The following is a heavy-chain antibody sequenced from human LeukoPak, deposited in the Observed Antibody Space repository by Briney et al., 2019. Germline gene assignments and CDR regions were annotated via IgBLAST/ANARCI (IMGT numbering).Heavy chain of an antibody. V-gene: IGHV3-48*01. CDR3: ARVGGRGIDY. Sequence: GGSLRLSCSASGFSFNIYSMSWVRQCPGTGQEWIAYTGSMGSTIHYADSVKGRFTISRDNAKKSLYLQMDTLRGDDTAVYYCARVGGRGIDYWGQGSLVSVSS. CDR2: TGSMGSTI. CDR1: GFSFNIYS. J-gene: IGHJ4*02.